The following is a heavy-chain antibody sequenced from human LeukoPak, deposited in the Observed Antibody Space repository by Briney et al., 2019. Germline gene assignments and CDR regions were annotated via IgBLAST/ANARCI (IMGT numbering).Heavy chain of an antibody. D-gene: IGHD3-9*01. J-gene: IGHJ4*02. Sequence: HTGGSLRLSCAASGFTFSNYAMIWVRQAPGKGLEWVSTISGSGVDTYYADSVKGRFTISRDNSKNTLYLQMNSLRAEDTAVYYCARHYDILTGYANWGQGTLVTVSS. CDR3: ARHYDILTGYAN. CDR1: GFTFSNYA. V-gene: IGHV3-23*01. CDR2: ISGSGVDT.